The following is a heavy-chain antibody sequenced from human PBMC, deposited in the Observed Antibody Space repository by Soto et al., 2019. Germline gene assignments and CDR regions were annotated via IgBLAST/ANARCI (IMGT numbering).Heavy chain of an antibody. V-gene: IGHV1-18*01. CDR3: ARDSRGYSYYYYYGMDV. J-gene: IGHJ6*02. D-gene: IGHD6-13*01. Sequence: QVQLVQSGAEVKKPGASVKVSCKASGYTFTSYGISWVRQAPGQGLEWMGWISAYNGNTNYAQKLQGRVTMTTDTAXSXAYMELRRLRSDDTDVYYCARDSRGYSYYYYYGMDVWGQGTTVTVSS. CDR1: GYTFTSYG. CDR2: ISAYNGNT.